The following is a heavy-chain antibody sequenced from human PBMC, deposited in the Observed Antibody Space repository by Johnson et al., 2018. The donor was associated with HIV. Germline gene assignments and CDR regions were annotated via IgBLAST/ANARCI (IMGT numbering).Heavy chain of an antibody. Sequence: VQLVESGGGLIQPGGSLRLSCAASEFTVSSYDMSYVRQSTGKGLEWVSVIYSDGSAYYADSVKGRFTISRDNSKNTLHLQMNSLRTEDTALYYCAKDMGYSSFGYGFDIWGQGTMVTVSS. CDR2: IYSDGSA. CDR3: AKDMGYSSFGYGFDI. J-gene: IGHJ3*02. V-gene: IGHV3-53*01. CDR1: EFTVSSYD. D-gene: IGHD6-19*01.